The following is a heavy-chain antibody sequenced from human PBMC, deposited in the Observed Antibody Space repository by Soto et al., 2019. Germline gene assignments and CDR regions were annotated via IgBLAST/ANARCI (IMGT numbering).Heavy chain of an antibody. V-gene: IGHV4-59*01. CDR2: IYYSGST. D-gene: IGHD6-6*01. J-gene: IGHJ4*02. Sequence: PSETLSLTCTVSGGSINNYYWSWIRQPPGKGLEYIGYIYYSGSTDYNPSLKSRVTISVDTSKNQFSLKLTSVTAADTAVYYCARIIAARCDYWGQGTLVTVSS. CDR3: ARIIAARCDY. CDR1: GGSINNYY.